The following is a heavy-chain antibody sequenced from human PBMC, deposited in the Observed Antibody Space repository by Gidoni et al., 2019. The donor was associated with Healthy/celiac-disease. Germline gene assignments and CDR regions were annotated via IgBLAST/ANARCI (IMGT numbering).Heavy chain of an antibody. CDR1: GFTFSGSA. CDR3: TANDCSGGSCSEPPDY. V-gene: IGHV3-73*01. Sequence: EVQLVESGGGLVQPGGSLKLSCAASGFTFSGSAMHWVRQASGKGLEWVGRIRSNANSYATAYAASVKGRFTISRDDSKNTAYLQMNSLKTEDTAVYYCTANDCSGGSCSEPPDYWGQGTLVTVSS. D-gene: IGHD2-15*01. J-gene: IGHJ4*02. CDR2: IRSNANSYAT.